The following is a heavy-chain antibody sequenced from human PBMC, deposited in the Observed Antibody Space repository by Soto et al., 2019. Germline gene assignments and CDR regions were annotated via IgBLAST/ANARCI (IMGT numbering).Heavy chain of an antibody. CDR2: IYWDDDK. J-gene: IGHJ4*02. D-gene: IGHD5-12*01. CDR1: GFSLSTSGVG. CDR3: AQWSGYSGYDPTYYFDY. V-gene: IGHV2-5*02. Sequence: SGPTLVNPTQTLTLTCTFSGFSLSTSGVGVGWIRQPPGKALEWLALIYWDDDKRYSPSLKSRLTITKDTSKNQVVLTMTNMDPVDTATYYCAQWSGYSGYDPTYYFDYWGQGTLVTVSS.